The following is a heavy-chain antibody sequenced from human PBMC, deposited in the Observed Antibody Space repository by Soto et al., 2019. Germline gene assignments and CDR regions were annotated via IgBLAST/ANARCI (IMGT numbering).Heavy chain of an antibody. CDR2: IYKSTTT. CDR3: ARGRYCLTGRCFPNWFDS. V-gene: IGHV4-30-4*01. CDR1: GDSISTVDYF. J-gene: IGHJ5*01. Sequence: LSLTCSVSGDSISTVDYFWAWIRQPPGQALEYIGYIYKSTTTYYNPSFESRVAISLDTSKSQFSLTVTSVTAADTAVYFCARGRYCLTGRCFPNWFDSWGQGTLVTVSS. D-gene: IGHD2-15*01.